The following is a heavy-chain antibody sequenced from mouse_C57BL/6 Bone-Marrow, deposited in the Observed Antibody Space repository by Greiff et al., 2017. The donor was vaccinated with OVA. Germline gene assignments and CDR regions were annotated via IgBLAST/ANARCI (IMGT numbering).Heavy chain of an antibody. CDR1: GYTFTDYY. J-gene: IGHJ2*01. CDR3: ARRGTTVVAPDY. Sequence: VQLQQSGPELVKPGASVKISCKASGYTFTDYYMNWVKQSHGKSLEWIGDINPNNGGTSYNQKFKGKATLTVDKSSSTAYMELRSLTSEDSAVYYCARRGTTVVAPDYWGQGTTLTVSS. V-gene: IGHV1-26*01. CDR2: INPNNGGT. D-gene: IGHD1-1*01.